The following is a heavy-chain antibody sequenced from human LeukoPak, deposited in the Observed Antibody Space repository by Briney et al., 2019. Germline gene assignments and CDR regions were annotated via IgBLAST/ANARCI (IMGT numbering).Heavy chain of an antibody. CDR1: GGSISGSSYY. CDR2: INHSGST. Sequence: SETLSLTCTVSGGSISGSSYYWGWIRQPPGKGLEWIGEINHSGSTNYNPSLKSRVTISVDTSKNQFSLKLSSVTAADTAVYYCARGKARLVPAFDIWGQGTMVTVSS. CDR3: ARGKARLVPAFDI. D-gene: IGHD6-19*01. J-gene: IGHJ3*02. V-gene: IGHV4-39*07.